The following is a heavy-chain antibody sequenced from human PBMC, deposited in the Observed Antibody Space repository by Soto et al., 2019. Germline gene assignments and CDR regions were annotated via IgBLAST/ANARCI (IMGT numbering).Heavy chain of an antibody. D-gene: IGHD2-15*01. CDR2: IHYSGST. CDR1: GGSISGSY. V-gene: IGHV4-59*01. CDR3: TKYRRTDAEGYSFDY. Sequence: KASETLSLTCTVSGGSISGSYWSRIRQTPGKVLEWVGYIHYSGSTNYNPSLKSRVTMSVDSAKNQFSLQLSSVTAADTAVYFCTKYRRTDAEGYSFDYWGQGTLVTVSS. J-gene: IGHJ4*02.